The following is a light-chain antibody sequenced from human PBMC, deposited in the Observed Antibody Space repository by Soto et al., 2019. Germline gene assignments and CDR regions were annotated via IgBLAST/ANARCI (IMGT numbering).Light chain of an antibody. J-gene: IGKJ2*01. CDR3: HQYGSSLGT. Sequence: EIVLTQSPGTLSLSPGEGATLSCRASQSVTGTNLAWYQQRAGQAPRLLIYDAVRRATSIPDRFSGSGSGTDFTLTISRLEPEDFAVYFCHQYGSSLGTFGQGTKVDIK. V-gene: IGKV3-20*01. CDR2: DAV. CDR1: QSVTGTN.